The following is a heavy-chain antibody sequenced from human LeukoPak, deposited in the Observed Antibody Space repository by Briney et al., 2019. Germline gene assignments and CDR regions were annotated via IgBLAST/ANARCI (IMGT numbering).Heavy chain of an antibody. CDR1: GYSFTSYW. D-gene: IGHD4-23*01. V-gene: IGHV5-51*01. Sequence: AGESLKISCKGSGYSFTSYWIGWVRQMPGKGLEWMGIIYPGDSDTRYSPSFQGQVTISADKSISTAYLQWSSLKASDTAMYYCARQGRYGGNVRYFDYWGQGTLVTVSS. CDR2: IYPGDSDT. CDR3: ARQGRYGGNVRYFDY. J-gene: IGHJ4*02.